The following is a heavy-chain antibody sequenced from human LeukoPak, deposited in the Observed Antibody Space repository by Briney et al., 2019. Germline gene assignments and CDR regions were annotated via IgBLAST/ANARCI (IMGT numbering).Heavy chain of an antibody. CDR1: GFTFSSYA. Sequence: GGSLRLSCAASGFTFSSYAMHWVRQAPGKGLEYVSAISSNGGSTYYANSVKGRFTISRDNSKNTLYLQMGSLRAEDMAVYYCARGQVDTAMDYWGREPWSPSPQ. J-gene: IGHJ4*02. CDR2: ISSNGGST. V-gene: IGHV3-64*01. CDR3: ARGQVDTAMDY. D-gene: IGHD5-18*01.